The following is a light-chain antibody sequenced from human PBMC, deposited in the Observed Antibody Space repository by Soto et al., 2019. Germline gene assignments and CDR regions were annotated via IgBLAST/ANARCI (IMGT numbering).Light chain of an antibody. CDR1: QSVSSW. J-gene: IGKJ4*01. Sequence: DIQMTQSPSTLSASVGDRVTITCRASQSVSSWLAWYQQKPGKAPKLLIYKASNLESGVPSRFSGSGSGTEFTLTISSLQPDDFSTYYCQQYNGDSTFGKWTKVEIK. CDR3: QQYNGDST. CDR2: KAS. V-gene: IGKV1-5*03.